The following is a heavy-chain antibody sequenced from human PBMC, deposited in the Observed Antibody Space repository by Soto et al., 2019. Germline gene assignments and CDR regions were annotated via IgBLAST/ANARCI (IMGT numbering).Heavy chain of an antibody. V-gene: IGHV1-69*01. Sequence: GASVKVSCKASGVTFSSYRINCLRQAPGQGLDWVGGIVPIYRTADYAQKFQGRVTITADESARTSYMELRSLKSQDTAVYYCVRDSGAKLSSSWGQGTLVTVSS. J-gene: IGHJ4*02. D-gene: IGHD6-13*01. CDR3: VRDSGAKLSSS. CDR1: GVTFSSYR. CDR2: IVPIYRTA.